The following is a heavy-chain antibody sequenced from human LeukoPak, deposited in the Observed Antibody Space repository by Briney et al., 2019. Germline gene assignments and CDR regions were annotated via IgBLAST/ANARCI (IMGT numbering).Heavy chain of an antibody. CDR1: GDSISGYF. V-gene: IGHV4-59*01. J-gene: IGHJ5*02. Sequence: SETLSLTCSVSGDSISGYFWDWLRQPPGKGLEWLGYLYNSGNTNYNPSLKSRVTMSVDTSKNHFSLRLTSVTAADTAVYYCARGRLTTPNWFGPWGQGILVTVSS. CDR2: LYNSGNT. CDR3: ARGRLTTPNWFGP. D-gene: IGHD1/OR15-1a*01.